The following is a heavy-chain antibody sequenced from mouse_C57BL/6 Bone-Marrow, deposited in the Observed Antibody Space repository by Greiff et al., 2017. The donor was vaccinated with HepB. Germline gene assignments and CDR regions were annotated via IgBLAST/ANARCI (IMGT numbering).Heavy chain of an antibody. CDR2: ISSGGSYT. J-gene: IGHJ3*01. D-gene: IGHD2-5*01. CDR3: ARLGAYYSNPFAY. CDR1: GFTFSSYG. V-gene: IGHV5-6*01. Sequence: EVKLVESGGDLVKPGGSLKLSCAASGFTFSSYGMSWVRQTPDKRLEWVATISSGGSYTYYPDSVKGRFTISRDNAKNTLYLQMSSLKSEDTAMYYCARLGAYYSNPFAYWGQGTLVTVSA.